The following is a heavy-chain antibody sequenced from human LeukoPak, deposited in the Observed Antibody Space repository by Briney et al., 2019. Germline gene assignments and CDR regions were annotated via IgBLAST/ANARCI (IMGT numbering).Heavy chain of an antibody. CDR1: GGSISSHY. V-gene: IGHV4-59*11. J-gene: IGHJ5*02. CDR3: ARGPKTGYCSSTSCFWGGNWFDP. Sequence: SETLSLTCTVSGGSISSHYWSWIRQPPGKGLEWIGYIYYSGSTNCNPSLKSRVTISVDTSKNQFSLKLSSVTAADTAVYYCARGPKTGYCSSTSCFWGGNWFDPWGQGTLVTVSS. CDR2: IYYSGST. D-gene: IGHD2-2*01.